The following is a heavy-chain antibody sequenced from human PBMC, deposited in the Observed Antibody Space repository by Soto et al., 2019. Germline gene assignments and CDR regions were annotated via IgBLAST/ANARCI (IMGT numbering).Heavy chain of an antibody. CDR3: AKERGYCSGGSCQRTDY. Sequence: GGSLRLSCAASGFTFSSYAMSWVRQAPGKGLEWVSAISGSGGSTYYADSVKGRFTISRDNSKNTLYLQMNSLRAEDTAVYYCAKERGYCSGGSCQRTDYWGQGTRVTVSS. J-gene: IGHJ4*02. D-gene: IGHD2-15*01. CDR2: ISGSGGST. V-gene: IGHV3-23*01. CDR1: GFTFSSYA.